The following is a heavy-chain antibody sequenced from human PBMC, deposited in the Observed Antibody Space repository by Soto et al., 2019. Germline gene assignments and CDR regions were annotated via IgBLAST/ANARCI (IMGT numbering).Heavy chain of an antibody. CDR3: ARDGGAY. CDR1: GFTFSSYA. J-gene: IGHJ4*02. Sequence: ESGGGVVQPGRSLRLSCAASGFTFSSYAMHWVRRAPGKGLEWMAVMSYDGSNKYYADSVKGRFTISRDNSKNTLYLQMNSLIPEDTALYYCARDGGAYWGQGTLVIVSS. V-gene: IGHV3-30-3*01. D-gene: IGHD3-16*01. CDR2: MSYDGSNK.